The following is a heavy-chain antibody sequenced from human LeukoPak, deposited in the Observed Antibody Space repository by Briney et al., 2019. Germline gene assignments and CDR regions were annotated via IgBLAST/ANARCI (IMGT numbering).Heavy chain of an antibody. Sequence: SETLSLTCAVYGGSFSGYYWSWIRQPPGKGLEWIGEINHSGSTNYNPSLKSRVTISVDTSKNQFSLKLSSVTAADTAVYYCARGNKVRGVNWGQGTLVAASS. CDR1: GGSFSGYY. D-gene: IGHD3-10*01. CDR2: INHSGST. CDR3: ARGNKVRGVN. J-gene: IGHJ4*02. V-gene: IGHV4-34*01.